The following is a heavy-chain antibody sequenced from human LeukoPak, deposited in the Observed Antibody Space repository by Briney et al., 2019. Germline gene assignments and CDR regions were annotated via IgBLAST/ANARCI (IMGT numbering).Heavy chain of an antibody. CDR1: GGTFSSYA. Sequence: SVKVSCKASGGTFSSYAISWVRQAPGEGVEGMGGIIPIFGTANYAQKFQGRVTITADESTSTAYMELSSLRSEDTAVYYCARAVVSGYSYGFDYWGQGTLVTVSS. CDR3: ARAVVSGYSYGFDY. D-gene: IGHD5-18*01. J-gene: IGHJ4*02. V-gene: IGHV1-69*01. CDR2: IIPIFGTA.